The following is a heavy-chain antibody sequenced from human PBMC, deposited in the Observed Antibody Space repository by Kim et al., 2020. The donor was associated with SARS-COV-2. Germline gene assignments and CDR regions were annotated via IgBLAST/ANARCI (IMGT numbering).Heavy chain of an antibody. Sequence: SVKVSCKASGGTFSSYAISWVRQAPEQGLEWMGGIIPIFGTANYAQKFQGRVTITADESTSTAYMELSSLRSEDTAVYYCARHYGGKNSYYYYYGMDVWGQGTTVTVSS. V-gene: IGHV1-69*13. J-gene: IGHJ6*02. CDR1: GGTFSSYA. CDR3: ARHYGGKNSYYYYYGMDV. CDR2: IIPIFGTA. D-gene: IGHD4-17*01.